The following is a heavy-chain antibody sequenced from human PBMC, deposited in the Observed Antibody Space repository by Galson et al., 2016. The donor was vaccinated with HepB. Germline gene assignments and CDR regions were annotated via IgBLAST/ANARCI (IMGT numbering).Heavy chain of an antibody. D-gene: IGHD7-27*01. J-gene: IGHJ4*02. CDR1: GDSVSSNSAG. V-gene: IGHV6-1*01. Sequence: CAISGDSVSSNSAGWNWIRQSPSRGLEWLGRTFYRSNWQNDYADSVKSRITINPDTSKNHFSLQLNSVTPEDTAVYYCARSYLLGRGFGWWGQGTLVTVSS. CDR3: ARSYLLGRGFGW. CDR2: TFYRSNWQN.